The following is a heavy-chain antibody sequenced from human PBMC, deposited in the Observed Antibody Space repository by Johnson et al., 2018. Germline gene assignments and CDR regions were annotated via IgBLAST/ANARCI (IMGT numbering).Heavy chain of an antibody. CDR2: INTSGGST. CDR3: ARRRGYSYKDFSFDY. Sequence: QVQLVQSGAEVQKPGASVKVSCKASGYTFISYYMHWVRQAPGQGLEWMGFINTSGGSTTYPERFQGRVTMTRDTSTNTVYMELSSLKSEDTAVDYCARRRGYSYKDFSFDYWGQGTLVIVSS. J-gene: IGHJ4*02. D-gene: IGHD5-18*01. V-gene: IGHV1-46*01. CDR1: GYTFISYY.